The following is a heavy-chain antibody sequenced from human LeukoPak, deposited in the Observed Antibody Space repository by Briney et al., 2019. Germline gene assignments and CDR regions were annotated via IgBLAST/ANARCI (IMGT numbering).Heavy chain of an antibody. CDR2: ISYDGSNK. CDR1: GFTFSSYA. V-gene: IGHV3-30*04. J-gene: IGHJ3*02. CDR3: ARVVMGVAYAFDI. Sequence: GGSLRLSCAASGFTFSSYAMHWVRQAPGKGLEWVAVISYDGSNKYYADSVKGRFTISRDNSKNTLYLQMNRLRAEDTAVYYCARVVMGVAYAFDIWGQGTMVTVSS. D-gene: IGHD3-22*01.